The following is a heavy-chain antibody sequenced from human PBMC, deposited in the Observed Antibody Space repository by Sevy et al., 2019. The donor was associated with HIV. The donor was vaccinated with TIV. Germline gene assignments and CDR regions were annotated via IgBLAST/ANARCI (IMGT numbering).Heavy chain of an antibody. V-gene: IGHV3-30-3*01. CDR3: ASLRYYYGSGTDYSDSFDI. CDR1: GFTFSSYA. Sequence: GGSLRLSCAASGFTFSSYAMHWVRQAPGKGLEWVTLISYDGSNEYYADSVKGRFTISRDNSNNTLYLLMNSLRVEDTAVYYCASLRYYYGSGTDYSDSFDIWGQGTMVTVSS. J-gene: IGHJ3*02. CDR2: ISYDGSNE. D-gene: IGHD3-10*01.